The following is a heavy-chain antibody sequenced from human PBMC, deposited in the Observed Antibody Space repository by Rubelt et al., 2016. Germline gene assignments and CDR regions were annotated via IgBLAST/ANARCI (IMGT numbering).Heavy chain of an antibody. D-gene: IGHD2-15*01. CDR3: ARLGGLVVSRYYYYYMDV. CDR2: MVLSDAYP. V-gene: IGHV5-10-1*01. J-gene: IGHJ6*03. Sequence: EVHLVQSGAGVKKPGEPRRISFRGSGYTFPSYWITWVGRLPGNGMGGRGRMVLSDAYPTYSPSFQGHVTISADKSISTAYLQWSSLKASDTAMYYCARLGGLVVSRYYYYYMDVWGKGTTVTVSS. CDR1: GYTFPSYW.